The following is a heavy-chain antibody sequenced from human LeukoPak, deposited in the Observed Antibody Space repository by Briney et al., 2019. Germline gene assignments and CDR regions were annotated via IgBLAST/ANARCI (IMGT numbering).Heavy chain of an antibody. CDR3: ATATQPRGYFLH. V-gene: IGHV1-18*01. CDR2: ISVNNGGT. Sequence: WISVNNGGTNYAQIFQDRVTLTRDTSTNTAYLELRSLRSDDTAIFYCATATQPRGYFLHWGQGTLVTVSS. J-gene: IGHJ1*01. D-gene: IGHD2-2*01.